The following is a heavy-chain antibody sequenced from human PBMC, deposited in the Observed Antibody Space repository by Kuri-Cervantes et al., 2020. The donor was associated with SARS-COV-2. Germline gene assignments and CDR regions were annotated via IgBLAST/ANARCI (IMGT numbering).Heavy chain of an antibody. CDR1: GGTFSTDI. CDR2: IIPLLGIA. CDR3: VRDRSTVTTLNGMDV. J-gene: IGHJ6*02. D-gene: IGHD4-11*01. Sequence: SLKVSCKASGGTFSTDIITWVRQATGQGLEWRGRIIPLLGIANYAHNSQGRVTLSADKSPSTAYMELSSLVSEETAVYYFVRDRSTVTTLNGMDVWGQGTTVTVSS. V-gene: IGHV1-69*04.